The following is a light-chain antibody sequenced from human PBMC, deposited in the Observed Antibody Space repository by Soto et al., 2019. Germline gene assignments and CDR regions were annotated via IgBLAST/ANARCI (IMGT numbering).Light chain of an antibody. V-gene: IGKV3-20*01. Sequence: EIVLTQSPGTLSLSPGERATLSCRASQSVRNNYLAWYQQRPGQAPRLLIGGASSRATGIPDRFSGSGSGADFTLTISILEPEDFAVYYCHQDGTSPWTFGQGTKVEIK. CDR1: QSVRNNY. CDR3: HQDGTSPWT. CDR2: GAS. J-gene: IGKJ1*01.